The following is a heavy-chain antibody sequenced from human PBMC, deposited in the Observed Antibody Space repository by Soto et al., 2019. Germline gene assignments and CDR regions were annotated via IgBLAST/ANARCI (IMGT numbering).Heavy chain of an antibody. D-gene: IGHD2-21*02. CDR3: AKRDVKPSTSNAYFYDH. CDR2: ISVSVGST. V-gene: IGHV3-23*01. Sequence: GGSLRLSCGVSGFPFAPSTMSWVRQAPGKGLEWVSTISVSVGSTYSADSVQGRFTVSSDISDNTLFLRMTSLTADDTAVYFCAKRDVKPSTSNAYFYDHWGRGVLVTVSS. J-gene: IGHJ4*02. CDR1: GFPFAPST.